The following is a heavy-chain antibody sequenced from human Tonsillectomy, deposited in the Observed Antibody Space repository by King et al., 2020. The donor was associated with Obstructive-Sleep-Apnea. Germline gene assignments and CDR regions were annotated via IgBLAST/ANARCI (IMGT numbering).Heavy chain of an antibody. CDR3: ARETYYDSSGFYFDY. D-gene: IGHD3-22*01. Sequence: QLQESGPGLVKPSQTLSLTCTVSGGSISIGGFYWSWIRQHPGKGLEWIGNTYYSGSTNYNPSLKSRVTISVDTSKNQLSLQLSSVTAADTAVYHCARETYYDSSGFYFDYWGQGILVTVSS. CDR2: TYYSGST. V-gene: IGHV4-31*03. J-gene: IGHJ4*02. CDR1: GGSISIGGFY.